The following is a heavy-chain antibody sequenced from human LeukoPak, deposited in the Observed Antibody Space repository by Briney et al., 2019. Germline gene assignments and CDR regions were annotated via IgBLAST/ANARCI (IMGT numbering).Heavy chain of an antibody. D-gene: IGHD3-22*01. CDR1: GFRFNNYG. Sequence: WGSLRLSCAASGFRFNNYGIHWVRQAPGKGLEWVAVTWYDGSNKYYADSVRDRFTVSRDNSKNTVYLQKNSLRVEDTAVYYCVKDEVYLDSGGYPTPDTTLDYWGKGNLVTVSS. V-gene: IGHV3-33*06. J-gene: IGHJ4*02. CDR2: TWYDGSNK. CDR3: VKDEVYLDSGGYPTPDTTLDY.